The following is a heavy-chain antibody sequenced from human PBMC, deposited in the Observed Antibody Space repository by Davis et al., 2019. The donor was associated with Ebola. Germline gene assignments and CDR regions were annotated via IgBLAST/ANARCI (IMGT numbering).Heavy chain of an antibody. V-gene: IGHV1-69*13. CDR3: ARGDTSMALYYYGLDV. Sequence: SVKVSCKASGYTFTGYDINWVRQATGQGLEWMGGIIPIFGTANYAQKFQGRVTITADESTSTAYMELSSLRSEDTAVYYCARGDTSMALYYYGLDVWGKGTTVTVSS. J-gene: IGHJ6*04. CDR2: IIPIFGTA. CDR1: GYTFTGYD. D-gene: IGHD5-18*01.